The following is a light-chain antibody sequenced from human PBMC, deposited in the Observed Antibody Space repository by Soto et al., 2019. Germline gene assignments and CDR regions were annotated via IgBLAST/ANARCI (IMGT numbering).Light chain of an antibody. Sequence: EIVLTQSPGTLSLSLGDRATLSCRASQRVANNYLAWFQQKPGQGPRLLIYDASIRDTGIPDKFIGSGSGTDFTLTISRLEPEDFAVYFCQQTGSLPFTFGQGTKLEIK. V-gene: IGKV3-20*01. J-gene: IGKJ2*01. CDR3: QQTGSLPFT. CDR2: DAS. CDR1: QRVANNY.